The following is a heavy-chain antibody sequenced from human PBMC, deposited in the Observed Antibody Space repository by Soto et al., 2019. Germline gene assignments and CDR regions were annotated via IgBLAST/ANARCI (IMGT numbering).Heavy chain of an antibody. CDR2: IIPIFGTA. CDR1: GGTFSSYA. Sequence: QVQLVQSGAEVKKPGSSVKVSCKASGGTFSSYAISWVRQAPGQGLEWMGGIIPIFGTANYAQKFQGRVTITADESTSTAYMELSSLRSEDTAVYDCARWTYYDFWSGYYTDYYYGMDVWGQGTTVTVSS. CDR3: ARWTYYDFWSGYYTDYYYGMDV. D-gene: IGHD3-3*01. J-gene: IGHJ6*02. V-gene: IGHV1-69*01.